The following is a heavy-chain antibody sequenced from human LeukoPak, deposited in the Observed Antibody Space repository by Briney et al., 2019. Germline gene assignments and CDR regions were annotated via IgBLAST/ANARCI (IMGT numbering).Heavy chain of an antibody. CDR2: INPNSGGT. D-gene: IGHD3-22*01. V-gene: IGHV1-2*02. Sequence: ASVKVSCKSSGYTFTGYYIHWVRQAPGQGLEWMGWINPNSGGTNYAQKFQGRITMTRDTSISTAYMELSRLKSDDTAVYYCARDLNSSGYYSEGFDYWGQGTLVTVSS. CDR1: GYTFTGYY. CDR3: ARDLNSSGYYSEGFDY. J-gene: IGHJ4*02.